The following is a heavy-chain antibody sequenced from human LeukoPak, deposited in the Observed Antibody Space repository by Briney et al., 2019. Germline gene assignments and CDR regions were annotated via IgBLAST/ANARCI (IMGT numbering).Heavy chain of an antibody. V-gene: IGHV4-39*07. Sequence: SETLSLTCTVSGGSISSSSYYWGWIRQPPGKGLEWIGSIYYSGSTYYNPSLKSRVTISVDTSKNQFSLKLSSVTAADTAMYYCARDPTVVTASLFDYWGQGTLVTVSS. D-gene: IGHD2-21*02. CDR2: IYYSGST. CDR3: ARDPTVVTASLFDY. CDR1: GGSISSSSYY. J-gene: IGHJ4*02.